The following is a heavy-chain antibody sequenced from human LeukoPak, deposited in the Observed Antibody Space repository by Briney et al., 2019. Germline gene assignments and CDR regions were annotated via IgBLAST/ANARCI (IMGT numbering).Heavy chain of an antibody. D-gene: IGHD3-10*01. Sequence: ASVKVSCKASGYTFTSYGISWVRQAPGQGLEWMGWISAYNGNTNYAQKLQGRVTMTTDTSTSTAYMELRSLRSDDTAVYYCARDPPLSGRQRGGSIPSDYWGQGTLVTVSS. CDR3: ARDPPLSGRQRGGSIPSDY. CDR2: ISAYNGNT. V-gene: IGHV1-18*01. CDR1: GYTFTSYG. J-gene: IGHJ4*02.